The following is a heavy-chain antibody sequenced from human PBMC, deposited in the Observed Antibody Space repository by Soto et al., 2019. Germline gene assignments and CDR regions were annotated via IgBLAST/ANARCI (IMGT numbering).Heavy chain of an antibody. V-gene: IGHV3-72*01. CDR3: AKDFVYDSSGYLPYFDY. CDR1: GFTFSDHY. D-gene: IGHD3-22*01. CDR2: SRNKANSYTT. J-gene: IGHJ4*02. Sequence: PGGSLRLSCAASGFTFSDHYMDWVRQAPGKGLEWVGRSRNKANSYTTEYAASVRGRFTISRDDSKNSLYLQMNSLKTDDTSVFYCAKDFVYDSSGYLPYFDYWGQGTLVTVS.